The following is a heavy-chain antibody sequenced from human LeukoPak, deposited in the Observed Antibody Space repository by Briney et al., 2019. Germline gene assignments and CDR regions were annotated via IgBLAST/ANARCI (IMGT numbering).Heavy chain of an antibody. D-gene: IGHD3-3*02. J-gene: IGHJ6*02. Sequence: GASEKVSCKVSGYTLTELSMHWVRQAPGKGLEWMGGFDPEDGETIYAQKFQGRVTMSEDTSTDTAYMELSSLRSEDTAVYYCATPPPPFSLYYYYGMDVWGQGTTVTVSS. CDR3: ATPPPPFSLYYYYGMDV. CDR1: GYTLTELS. CDR2: FDPEDGET. V-gene: IGHV1-24*01.